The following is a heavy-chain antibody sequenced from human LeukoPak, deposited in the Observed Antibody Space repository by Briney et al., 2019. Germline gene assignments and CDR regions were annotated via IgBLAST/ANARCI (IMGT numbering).Heavy chain of an antibody. Sequence: ASVKVSRKASGYTFTGNHMHWVRQAPGQGLEWMGWINPNSGGTNYAHKFQGRVIMTRDTSISTAHMELSRLGSDDTAVYYCARGGSTDSIHSCGGNCYFLDYWGQGTLVTVSS. CDR3: ARGGSTDSIHSCGGNCYFLDY. D-gene: IGHD2-21*02. CDR1: GYTFTGNH. CDR2: INPNSGGT. J-gene: IGHJ4*02. V-gene: IGHV1-2*02.